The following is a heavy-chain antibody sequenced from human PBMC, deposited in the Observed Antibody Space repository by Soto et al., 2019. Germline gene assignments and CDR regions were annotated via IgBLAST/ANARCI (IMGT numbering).Heavy chain of an antibody. J-gene: IGHJ4*02. Sequence: GGSLRLSCAASGFTLTTYTMNWVRQAPGMGLEWVSSINGRGNYKYYADSVKGRFTISRDNSKNTLYLQMNSLRAEDTAVYYCARAFGIADRPGADYFDYWGQGTLVTVSS. V-gene: IGHV3-21*01. CDR2: INGRGNYK. CDR1: GFTLTTYT. D-gene: IGHD6-6*01. CDR3: ARAFGIADRPGADYFDY.